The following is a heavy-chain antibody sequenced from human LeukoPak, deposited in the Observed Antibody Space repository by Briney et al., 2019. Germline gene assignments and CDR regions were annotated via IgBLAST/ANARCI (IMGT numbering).Heavy chain of an antibody. D-gene: IGHD6-13*01. J-gene: IGHJ4*02. Sequence: GGSLRLSCAASGFTFSSYAMHWVRQAPGKGLEWVAVISYDGSNKYYADSVKGRFTISRDNSKNTLYLQMNSLRAEDTAVYYCAGDSVTPIAALDYWGQGTLVTVSS. CDR2: ISYDGSNK. CDR3: AGDSVTPIAALDY. V-gene: IGHV3-30*04. CDR1: GFTFSSYA.